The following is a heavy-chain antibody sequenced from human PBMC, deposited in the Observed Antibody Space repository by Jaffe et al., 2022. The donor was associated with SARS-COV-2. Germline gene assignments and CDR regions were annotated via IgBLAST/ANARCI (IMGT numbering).Heavy chain of an antibody. CDR3: AKAPPPYYYDSSGYYPRGIDY. D-gene: IGHD3-22*01. V-gene: IGHV3-43*02. CDR2: ISGDGGST. CDR1: GFTFDDYA. Sequence: EVQLVESGGGVVQPGGSLRLSCAASGFTFDDYAMHWVRQAPGKGLEWVSLISGDGGSTYYADSVKGRFTISRDNSKNSLYLQMNSLRTEDTALYYCAKAPPPYYYDSSGYYPRGIDYWGQGTLVTVSS. J-gene: IGHJ4*02.